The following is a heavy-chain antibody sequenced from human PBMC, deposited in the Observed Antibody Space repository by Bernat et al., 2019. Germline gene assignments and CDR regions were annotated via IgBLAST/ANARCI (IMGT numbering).Heavy chain of an antibody. J-gene: IGHJ6*03. V-gene: IGHV3-21*01. D-gene: IGHD2-8*02. CDR1: GFTFSSYS. Sequence: EVQLVESGGGLVKPGGSLRLSCAASGFTFSSYSMNWVRQAPGKGLEWVSSISSSSSYIYYADSVKGRFTSSRDNAKNSLYLQRNSLRAEDTAVYYCARDTPRGCTGGVCKSYYYYYYMDVWGKGTTVTVSS. CDR2: ISSSSSYI. CDR3: ARDTPRGCTGGVCKSYYYYYYMDV.